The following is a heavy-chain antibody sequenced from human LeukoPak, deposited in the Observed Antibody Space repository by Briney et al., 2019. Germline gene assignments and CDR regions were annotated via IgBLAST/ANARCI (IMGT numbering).Heavy chain of an antibody. Sequence: GSLRLSCAASGFTFSSYWMSWVRQAPGKGLEWVANIKQDGSEKYYVDSVKGRFTISRDNAKNSLYLQMNSLRAEDTAVYYCARGVTIFGVVITYFDYWGQGTLVTVSS. J-gene: IGHJ4*02. CDR2: IKQDGSEK. V-gene: IGHV3-7*01. D-gene: IGHD3-3*01. CDR3: ARGVTIFGVVITYFDY. CDR1: GFTFSSYW.